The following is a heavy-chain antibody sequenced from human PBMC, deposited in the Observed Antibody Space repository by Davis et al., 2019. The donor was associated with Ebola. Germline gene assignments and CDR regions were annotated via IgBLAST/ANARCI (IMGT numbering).Heavy chain of an antibody. CDR1: GFTFSSYA. CDR3: ARAPYDILTGYYFDY. CDR2: ISGSGGST. Sequence: GESLKISCAASGFTFSSYAMSWVRQAPGKGLEWVSAISGSGGSTYYADSVKGRFTISRDNAKNSLYLQMNSLRAEDTAVYYCARAPYDILTGYYFDYWGQGTLVTVSS. J-gene: IGHJ4*02. D-gene: IGHD3-9*01. V-gene: IGHV3-23*01.